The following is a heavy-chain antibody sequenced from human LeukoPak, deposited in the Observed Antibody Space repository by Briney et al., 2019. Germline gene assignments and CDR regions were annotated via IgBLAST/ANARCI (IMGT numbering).Heavy chain of an antibody. CDR3: TKYRSGNFDYYPDLDS. J-gene: IGHJ4*02. D-gene: IGHD3-9*01. V-gene: IGHV3-30*02. CDR1: GFTFSHYG. CDR2: TRYDESLK. Sequence: GGSLRLSCAASGFTFSHYGMHWVRQAPGKGLEWVAFTRYDESLKYYAGSVRGRFTISRDNSKNTLYLQMNSLRTEDTAIYYCTKYRSGNFDYYPDLDSWGQGILVTVSS.